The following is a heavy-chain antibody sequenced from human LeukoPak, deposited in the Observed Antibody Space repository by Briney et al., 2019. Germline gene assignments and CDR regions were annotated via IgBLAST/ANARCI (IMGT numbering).Heavy chain of an antibody. D-gene: IGHD3-22*01. CDR2: IYTSGST. J-gene: IGHJ6*03. CDR3: ARMSPYYDSSGYYSDYYYYYMDV. Sequence: PSETLSLTCAVSGGSISSSNWWSWIRQPPGKGLEWIGRIYTSGSTNYNPSLKSRVTMSVDTSKNQFSLKLSSVTAADTAVYYCARMSPYYDSSGYYSDYYYYYMDVWGKGTTVTISS. V-gene: IGHV4-4*02. CDR1: GGSISSSNW.